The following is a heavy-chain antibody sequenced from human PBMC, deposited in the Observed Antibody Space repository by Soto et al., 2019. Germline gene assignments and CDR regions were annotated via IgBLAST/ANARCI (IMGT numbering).Heavy chain of an antibody. D-gene: IGHD3-22*01. Sequence: GGSLRLSCAASGFTFSSYWMNWVRQVPGKGLEWVANIKQDGSEKYYVDSVKGRFTISRDNAKNSLYLQMNSLRAEDTAVYYCARDLHDYDSSGYFVYWGQGALVTVSS. CDR3: ARDLHDYDSSGYFVY. J-gene: IGHJ4*02. V-gene: IGHV3-7*05. CDR1: GFTFSSYW. CDR2: IKQDGSEK.